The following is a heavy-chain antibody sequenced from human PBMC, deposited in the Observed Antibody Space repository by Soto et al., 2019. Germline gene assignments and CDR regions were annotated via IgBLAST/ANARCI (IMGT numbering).Heavy chain of an antibody. CDR3: ARVISCGGGTCSSVHQYYGMDV. J-gene: IGHJ6*02. CDR1: GLMYSSYS. Sequence: EVQLVESGGGLVKPGGSVRLSCVASGLMYSSYSMSWVRQAPGKGLEWVAFISLSGSQINYADSVEGRFTISTDNAKNALYLQMNTVRVEDTAIYYCARVISCGGGTCSSVHQYYGMDVWGPGTTVTVSS. V-gene: IGHV3-21*01. CDR2: ISLSGSQI. D-gene: IGHD2-21*01.